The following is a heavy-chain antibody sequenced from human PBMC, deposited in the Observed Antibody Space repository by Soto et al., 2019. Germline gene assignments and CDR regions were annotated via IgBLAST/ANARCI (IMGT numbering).Heavy chain of an antibody. D-gene: IGHD2-2*01. V-gene: IGHV1-69*04. CDR1: GGTFSSYT. CDR3: ARDPCSSTSCYPDYYYMDV. CDR2: IIPILGIA. Sequence: ASVKVSCKASGGTFSSYTISWVRQAPGQGLEWMGRIIPILGIANYAQKFQGRVTITADKSTSTAYMELSSLRSEDTAVYYCARDPCSSTSCYPDYYYMDVWGKGTTVTVSS. J-gene: IGHJ6*03.